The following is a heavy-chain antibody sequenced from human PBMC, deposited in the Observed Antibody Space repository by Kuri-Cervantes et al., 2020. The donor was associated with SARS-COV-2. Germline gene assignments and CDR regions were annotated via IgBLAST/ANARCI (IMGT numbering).Heavy chain of an antibody. CDR1: GFTFNSYA. J-gene: IGHJ6*03. Sequence: GESLKISCAASGFTFNSYAMSWVRQAPGKGLEWVALISYDGSDKNYADSVKGRFTISRDNSKNALYLQMNSLRAEDTALYYCAKGGIAARPRDYYMDVWGKGTTVTVSS. CDR2: ISYDGSDK. V-gene: IGHV3-30*01. D-gene: IGHD6-6*01. CDR3: AKGGIAARPRDYYMDV.